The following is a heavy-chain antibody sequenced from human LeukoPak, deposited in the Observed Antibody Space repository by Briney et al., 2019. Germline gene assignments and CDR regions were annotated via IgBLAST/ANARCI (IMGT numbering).Heavy chain of an antibody. CDR1: GGSISDAAYY. V-gene: IGHV4-31*03. CDR3: ARDSGSYLGDGPPFDY. J-gene: IGHJ4*02. CDR2: IYCSGST. D-gene: IGHD1-26*01. Sequence: SETLSLTCTVSGGSISDAAYYWSWLRQHPGEGLKWIGYIYCSGSTSYNPSLKSRVTISVDTSKNQFSLKLTSVTAADTAVYYCARDSGSYLGDGPPFDYWGQGTLVTVSS.